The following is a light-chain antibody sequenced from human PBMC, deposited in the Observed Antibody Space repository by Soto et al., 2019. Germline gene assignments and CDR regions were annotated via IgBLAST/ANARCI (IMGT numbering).Light chain of an antibody. CDR1: SSNIGAGYD. Sequence: VLTQPPSVSGAPGQRVTISCAGSSSNIGAGYDVHWYQQLPGTAPKLLIYDSHNRPSGVPDRFSASRSGTSASLAITGLQAEDEAGYYCQSFDSSLSGSGVFGTGTKVTVL. J-gene: IGLJ1*01. CDR3: QSFDSSLSGSGV. V-gene: IGLV1-40*01. CDR2: DSH.